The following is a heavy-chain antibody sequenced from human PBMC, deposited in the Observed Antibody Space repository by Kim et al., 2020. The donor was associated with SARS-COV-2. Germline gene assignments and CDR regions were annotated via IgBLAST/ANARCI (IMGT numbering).Heavy chain of an antibody. J-gene: IGHJ4*02. D-gene: IGHD6-13*01. V-gene: IGHV6-1*01. CDR2: KGYM. CDR3: ASSWYHY. Sequence: KGYMDYALSVKSHIPIKPDTSKNQFSLQLNSVTPEDTAVYYCASSWYHYWGQGTLVTVSS.